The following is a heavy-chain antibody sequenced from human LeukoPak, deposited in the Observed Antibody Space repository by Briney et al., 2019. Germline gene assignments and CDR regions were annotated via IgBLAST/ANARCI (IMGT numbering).Heavy chain of an antibody. Sequence: GESLRISCKGSGYSFTSYWINWVRQMPGKGLEWMGRIDPSESYTNYSPSFQGHVTISADKSTSTANLQWSSLKASDTAMYYCARQGDNWFDPWGQGTLVTVSS. CDR3: ARQGDNWFDP. V-gene: IGHV5-10-1*01. J-gene: IGHJ5*02. CDR2: IDPSESYT. CDR1: GYSFTSYW. D-gene: IGHD3-16*01.